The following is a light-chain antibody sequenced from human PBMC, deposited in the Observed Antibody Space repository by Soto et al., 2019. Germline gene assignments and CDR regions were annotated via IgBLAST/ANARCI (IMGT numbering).Light chain of an antibody. CDR3: QQYGSSAPMYT. CDR2: AES. Sequence: EIVLTQSPGTLSLSPGERATLSCRASQGVSSTYLAWYQQKPGQAPRLLIYAESNRATGIPDRFSGSGSGTDFTLTISRLEPEDFAVYYCQQYGSSAPMYTFGQGTKLEI. V-gene: IGKV3-20*01. CDR1: QGVSSTY. J-gene: IGKJ2*01.